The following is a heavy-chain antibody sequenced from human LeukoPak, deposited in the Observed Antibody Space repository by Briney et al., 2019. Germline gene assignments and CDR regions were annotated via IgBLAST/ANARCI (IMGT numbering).Heavy chain of an antibody. CDR2: ISAYNGNT. Sequence: ASVNVSCKASGYTFTSYYMHWVRQAPGQGLEWMGWISAYNGNTNYAQKLQGRVTMTTDTSTSTAYMELRSLRSDDTAVYYCAVRGGVVPYYFDYWGQGTLVTVSS. J-gene: IGHJ4*02. V-gene: IGHV1-18*04. CDR1: GYTFTSYY. CDR3: AVRGGVVPYYFDY. D-gene: IGHD2-8*02.